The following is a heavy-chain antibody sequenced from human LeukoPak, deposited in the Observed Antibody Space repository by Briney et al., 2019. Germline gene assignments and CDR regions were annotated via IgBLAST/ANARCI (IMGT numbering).Heavy chain of an antibody. J-gene: IGHJ4*02. CDR3: ARDLWSDVGTSGLDY. CDR1: GGSFSGYY. D-gene: IGHD2-2*01. CDR2: INHSGST. V-gene: IGHV4-34*01. Sequence: SETLSLTCAVYGGSFSGYYWSWIRQPPGKGLEWIGEINHSGSTNYNPSLKSRVTISVDTSKNQFSPKLSSVTAADTAVYYCARDLWSDVGTSGLDYWGQGTLVTVSS.